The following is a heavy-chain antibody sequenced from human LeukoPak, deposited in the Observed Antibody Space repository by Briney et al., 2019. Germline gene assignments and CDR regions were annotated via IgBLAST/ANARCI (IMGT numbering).Heavy chain of an antibody. CDR2: IANNGNA. J-gene: IGHJ6*03. V-gene: IGHV4-59*08. D-gene: IGHD2/OR15-2a*01. CDR1: GDSISSSS. Sequence: PSHTLSLTRTVSGDSISSSSWAWTRHSPGKGLESLGYIANNGNAKYKSSFEGRVTMSVDTSKSQFSLTLSSVTAGDTAVYYCARRIFSAQFRPLLYSYMDVWGKGTAVIVSS. CDR3: ARRIFSAQFRPLLYSYMDV.